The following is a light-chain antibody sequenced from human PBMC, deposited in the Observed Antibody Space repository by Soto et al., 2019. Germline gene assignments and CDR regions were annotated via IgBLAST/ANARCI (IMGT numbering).Light chain of an antibody. V-gene: IGLV2-23*01. CDR2: EGN. J-gene: IGLJ2*01. Sequence: QSALTQPASVSGSPGQSITISCTYNLVSWYQQHPGKAHKLMIYEGNKRPSGVSNRFSGSKSGNTASLTISGLQAEDEADYYCCAYAGQRVVFGGGTKVTVL. CDR3: CAYAGQRVV. CDR1: YNL.